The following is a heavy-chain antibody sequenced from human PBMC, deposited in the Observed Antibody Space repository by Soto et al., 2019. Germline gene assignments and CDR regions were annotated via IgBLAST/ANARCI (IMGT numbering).Heavy chain of an antibody. Sequence: QVQLVQSGTEVKRPGASVKVSCRVAGYTFTGYGISWMRQAPGQGLEWMGWVSGSNGDTKYVENYQGRVTMTIDTTTSTAYMELRSLRSDDTAVYYCARDISYYHDDRGYSNFDYWGQGTLVTVSP. CDR3: ARDISYYHDDRGYSNFDY. J-gene: IGHJ4*02. V-gene: IGHV1-18*01. CDR2: VSGSNGDT. CDR1: GYTFTGYG. D-gene: IGHD3-22*01.